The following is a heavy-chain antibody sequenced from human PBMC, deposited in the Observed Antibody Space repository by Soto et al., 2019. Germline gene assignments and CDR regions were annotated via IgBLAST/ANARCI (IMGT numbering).Heavy chain of an antibody. CDR3: ARGGGSIQLWYHWYFDL. V-gene: IGHV4-30-4*01. CDR1: GGSISSGDYY. CDR2: IYYSGST. Sequence: QVQLQESGPGLVKPSQTLSLTCTVSGGSISSGDYYWSWIRQPPGKGLEWIGYIYYSGSTYYNPSLKSRVTISVDTSKNQFSLKLSSVTAADTAVYYCARGGGSIQLWYHWYFDLWGRGTLVTVSS. D-gene: IGHD5-18*01. J-gene: IGHJ2*01.